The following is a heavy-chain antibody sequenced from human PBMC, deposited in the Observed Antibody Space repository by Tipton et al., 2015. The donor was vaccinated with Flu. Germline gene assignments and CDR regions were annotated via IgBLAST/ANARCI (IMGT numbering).Heavy chain of an antibody. V-gene: IGHV4-31*02. CDR1: GGSISTGGYY. Sequence: LRLSCIVSGGSISTGGYYWSWIRQHPGKGLEWIGYIYYSGSTYYNPSLKSRVTISVDTSKNQFPLKLSSVTAADTAAYYCARVCSSTSCPYYYYGLDVWGQGTTVTVSS. D-gene: IGHD2-2*01. J-gene: IGHJ6*02. CDR2: IYYSGST. CDR3: ARVCSSTSCPYYYYGLDV.